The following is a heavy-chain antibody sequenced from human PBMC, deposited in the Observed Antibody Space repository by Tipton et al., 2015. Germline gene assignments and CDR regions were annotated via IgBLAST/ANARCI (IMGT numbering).Heavy chain of an antibody. Sequence: TLSLTCTVSGGSVSTSNYYWGWIRQSPGKGLEWIGYISYSGSTHYNPSLKRRVTISLDTSKNQFSLTLSSVTAADTAVYYCARRVPITVPRGLTEGLDYWGQGTLVTVSS. J-gene: IGHJ4*02. CDR2: ISYSGST. V-gene: IGHV4-61*05. CDR1: GGSVSTSNYY. CDR3: ARRVPITVPRGLTEGLDY. D-gene: IGHD3-10*01.